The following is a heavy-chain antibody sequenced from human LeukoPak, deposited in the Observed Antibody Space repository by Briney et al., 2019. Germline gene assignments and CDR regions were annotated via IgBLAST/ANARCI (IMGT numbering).Heavy chain of an antibody. Sequence: SVKVSCKASGYTFTSYGISWVRQAPGQGLEWMGGIIPIFGTANYAQKFQGRVTITADESTSTAYMELSSLRSEDTAVYYCALEYGIVVVPAAAPFGWGQGTLVTVSS. V-gene: IGHV1-69*13. CDR1: GYTFTSYG. CDR3: ALEYGIVVVPAAAPFG. CDR2: IIPIFGTA. D-gene: IGHD2-2*01. J-gene: IGHJ4*02.